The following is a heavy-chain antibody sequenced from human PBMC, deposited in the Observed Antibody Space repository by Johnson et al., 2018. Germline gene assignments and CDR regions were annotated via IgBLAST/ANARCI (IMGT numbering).Heavy chain of an antibody. CDR3: ARGQREYGAMDV. CDR2: FNSDGGIT. Sequence: VQLVESGGGLVQPGGSLRLSCAASGFTFSSYWMHWVRQAPGRGLVWVSRFNSDGGITTYADSVKGRFTISRDNSKNTLYLKMNRLRADYTALYYWARGQREYGAMDVWVQGTTVTVSS. CDR1: GFTFSSYW. D-gene: IGHD4-17*01. J-gene: IGHJ6*02. V-gene: IGHV3-74*02.